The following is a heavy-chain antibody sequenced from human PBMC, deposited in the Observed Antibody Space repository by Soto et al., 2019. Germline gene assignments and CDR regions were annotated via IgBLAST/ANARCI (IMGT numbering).Heavy chain of an antibody. CDR1: GGSISSGGYY. CDR3: ARRYGGNLDY. J-gene: IGHJ4*02. D-gene: IGHD1-26*01. CDR2: IYYSGST. Sequence: SETPSLTCTVSGGSISSGGYYWNWILQHPGKGLEWIGYIYYSGSTNYNPSLKSRVTISVDTSKNQFSLKLSSVTAADTAVYYCARRYGGNLDYWGQGTLVTVSS. V-gene: IGHV4-61*08.